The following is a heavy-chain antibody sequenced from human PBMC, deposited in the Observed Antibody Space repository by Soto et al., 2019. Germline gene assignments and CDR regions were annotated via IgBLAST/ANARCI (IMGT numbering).Heavy chain of an antibody. CDR2: ISDSGGST. V-gene: IGHV3-23*01. J-gene: IGHJ4*02. D-gene: IGHD3-9*01. Sequence: GGSLRLSCAASGFTFSNYAMSWVRQAPGKGLEWVSGISDSGGSTYYADSVKGRFTISRDKSKNTLYLQMNGLRAEDTAVYYCAKHPTYYDILTGHVLEYYFDYWGQGTLVTVSS. CDR3: AKHPTYYDILTGHVLEYYFDY. CDR1: GFTFSNYA.